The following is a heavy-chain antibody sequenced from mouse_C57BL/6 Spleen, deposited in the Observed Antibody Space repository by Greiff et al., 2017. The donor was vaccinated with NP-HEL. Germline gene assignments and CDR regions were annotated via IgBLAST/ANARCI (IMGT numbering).Heavy chain of an antibody. Sequence: EVKVVESGGGLVKPGGSLKLSCAASGFTFSSYAMSWVRQTPEKRLEWVATISDGGSYTYYPDNVKGRSTISRDNAKNNLYLQMSHLKSEDTAMYYCARVPGSSYFDYWGQGTTLTVSS. CDR3: ARVPGSSYFDY. CDR2: ISDGGSYT. D-gene: IGHD1-1*01. J-gene: IGHJ2*01. V-gene: IGHV5-4*03. CDR1: GFTFSSYA.